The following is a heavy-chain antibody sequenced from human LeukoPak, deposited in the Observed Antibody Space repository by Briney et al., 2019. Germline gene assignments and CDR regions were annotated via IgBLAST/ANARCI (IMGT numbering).Heavy chain of an antibody. Sequence: SETLSLTCTVSGGSISSYYWSWIRQPPGKGLEWIGYIYYSGSTNYNPSLKSRVTISVDTSKNQFSLKLGSVTAADTAVYYCARGGGGYSGYDARYWGQGTLVTVSS. CDR2: IYYSGST. J-gene: IGHJ4*02. D-gene: IGHD5-12*01. V-gene: IGHV4-59*01. CDR3: ARGGGGYSGYDARY. CDR1: GGSISSYY.